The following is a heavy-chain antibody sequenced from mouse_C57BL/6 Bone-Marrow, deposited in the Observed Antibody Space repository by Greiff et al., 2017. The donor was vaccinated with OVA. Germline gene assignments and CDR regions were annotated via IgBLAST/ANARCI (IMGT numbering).Heavy chain of an antibody. D-gene: IGHD2-3*01. Sequence: EVQLQQSGAELVRPGASVKLSCTASGFNIKDDYMHWVKQRPEQGLEWIGWIDPENGDTEYASKFQGKATITADTSSNTAYLQLSSLTSEDTAVYYCTTSGLLRYFDVWGTGTTVTVSS. CDR2: IDPENGDT. V-gene: IGHV14-4*01. CDR1: GFNIKDDY. CDR3: TTSGLLRYFDV. J-gene: IGHJ1*03.